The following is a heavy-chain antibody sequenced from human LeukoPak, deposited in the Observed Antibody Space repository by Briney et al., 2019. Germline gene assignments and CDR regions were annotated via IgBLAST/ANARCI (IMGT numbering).Heavy chain of an antibody. J-gene: IGHJ6*02. V-gene: IGHV4-59*08. Sequence: SETLSLTCTVSGDSIHSYYWTCMRQSPGKGREWSGYIHYSGNTNHNTSLNSRINISVDMSKNQFSLKLSSVTAADTAVYYCAGRYSYGYVFPRAYFYYAMDAWGQGTTVTVSS. CDR3: AGRYSYGYVFPRAYFYYAMDA. CDR2: IHYSGNT. CDR1: GDSIHSYY. D-gene: IGHD5-18*01.